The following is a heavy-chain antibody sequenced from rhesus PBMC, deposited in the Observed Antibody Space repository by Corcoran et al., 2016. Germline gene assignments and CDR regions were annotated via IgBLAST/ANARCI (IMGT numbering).Heavy chain of an antibody. CDR1: GYSFTSLW. D-gene: IGHD1-1*01. J-gene: IGHJ6*01. Sequence: EVQLVQSGAEVKRHGESLRISCKTSGYSFTSLWISWVPQMPGKGLEWMGSIYPGDSDTRYNPSFQGHVTISADKSISTTYLQWSSLKASDTATYYCAKGAGTIGPYGLDSWGQGVVVTVSS. CDR2: IYPGDSDT. CDR3: AKGAGTIGPYGLDS. V-gene: IGHV5S1*01.